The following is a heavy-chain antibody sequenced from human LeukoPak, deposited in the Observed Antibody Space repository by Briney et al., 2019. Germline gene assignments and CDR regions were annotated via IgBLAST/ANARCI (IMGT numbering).Heavy chain of an antibody. Sequence: SETLSLTCTVSGGSISSYYWSWIRQPPGKGLEWIGYIYYSGSTNYNPSLKSRVTISVDTSKNQFSLKLTSVTGADTAVYYCAGERGEEYSSSWYKPNFFDNWGQGIRVTVSS. CDR3: AGERGEEYSSSWYKPNFFDN. D-gene: IGHD6-13*01. J-gene: IGHJ4*02. CDR2: IYYSGST. V-gene: IGHV4-59*12. CDR1: GGSISSYY.